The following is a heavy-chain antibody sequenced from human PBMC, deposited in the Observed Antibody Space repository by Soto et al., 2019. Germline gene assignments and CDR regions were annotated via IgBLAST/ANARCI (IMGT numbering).Heavy chain of an antibody. CDR2: FDPEDGET. Sequence: ASVKVSCKVSGYTLTELSMHWVRQAPGEGLEWMGGFDPEDGETIYAQKFQGRVTMTEDTSTDTAYMELSSLRSEDTAVYYCARGMTPPGAPAWYYFDSWGQGTLVTVSS. D-gene: IGHD2-8*02. J-gene: IGHJ4*02. V-gene: IGHV1-24*01. CDR3: ARGMTPPGAPAWYYFDS. CDR1: GYTLTELS.